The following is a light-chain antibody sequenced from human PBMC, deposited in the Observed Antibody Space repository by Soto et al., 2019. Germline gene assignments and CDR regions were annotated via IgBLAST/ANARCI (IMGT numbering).Light chain of an antibody. CDR3: CSYAGSSTFEV. CDR2: EVS. J-gene: IGLJ1*01. V-gene: IGLV2-23*02. CDR1: SSDVGSYNL. Sequence: QSALTQPASVSGSPGQSITISCTGTSSDVGSYNLVSWYQQHPGKAPELMIYEVSKRPSGVSNRFSGSKSGNTASLTISGLQAEDEADYYCCSYAGSSTFEVFGTGTKLTVL.